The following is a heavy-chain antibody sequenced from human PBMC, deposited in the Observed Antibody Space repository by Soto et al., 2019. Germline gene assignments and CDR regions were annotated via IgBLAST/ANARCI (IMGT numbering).Heavy chain of an antibody. D-gene: IGHD3-22*01. Sequence: SVESLKISCKGSGHIFSNYWIGWVRQMPGKGLEWMGIIYPGDSDTRYSPSFQGQVTITVDKSINTAYLQWSRLKASDTAIYYCARQRLWGTSGYYYFENWGQGTLVTVSS. CDR3: ARQRLWGTSGYYYFEN. CDR1: GHIFSNYW. CDR2: IYPGDSDT. V-gene: IGHV5-51*01. J-gene: IGHJ4*02.